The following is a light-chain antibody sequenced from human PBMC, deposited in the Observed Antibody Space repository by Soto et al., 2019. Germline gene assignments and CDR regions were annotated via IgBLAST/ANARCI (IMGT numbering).Light chain of an antibody. J-gene: IGKJ1*01. CDR3: LQLYNGSWT. Sequence: AIPMTQSPSSLSESVGDRVTISCRASQGIRNDLAWYQQKPGQAPKLLIFAASNLQSGVPSRFSGRGSGTDFTLTISRLQPEDFATYYCLQLYNGSWTFGQGTTVEIK. CDR2: AAS. CDR1: QGIRND. V-gene: IGKV1-6*01.